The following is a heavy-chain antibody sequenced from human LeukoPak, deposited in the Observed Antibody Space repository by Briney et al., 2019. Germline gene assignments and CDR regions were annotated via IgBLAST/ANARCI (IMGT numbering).Heavy chain of an antibody. V-gene: IGHV4-59*02. CDR2: IYYSDNT. CDR1: GDSVSSNY. Sequence: SETLSLTCAVSGDSVSSNYWSWIRQPPGRGLEWIGYIYYSDNTNYNPSFKSRVTISLDTSKNQFSLKVSSVTAADTAVYYCARGRAFDPWGQGTLVTVSS. J-gene: IGHJ5*02. CDR3: ARGRAFDP.